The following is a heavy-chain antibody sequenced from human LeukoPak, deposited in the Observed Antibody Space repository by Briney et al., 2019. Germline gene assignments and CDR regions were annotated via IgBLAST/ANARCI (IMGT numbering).Heavy chain of an antibody. CDR1: GFTFSSYS. CDR3: ARDNPPYLGYCSSTSCLG. V-gene: IGHV3-48*01. J-gene: IGHJ4*02. Sequence: GGSLRLSCAASGFTFSSYSMNWVRQAPGKGLEWVSYISSSSTIYYADSVKGRFTISRDNAKNSLYLQMNSLRAEDTAVNYCARDNPPYLGYCSSTSCLGGGQGTLVTASS. CDR2: ISSSSTI. D-gene: IGHD2-2*01.